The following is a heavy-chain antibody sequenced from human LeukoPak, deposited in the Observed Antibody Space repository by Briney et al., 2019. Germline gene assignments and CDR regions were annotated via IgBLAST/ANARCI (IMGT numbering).Heavy chain of an antibody. D-gene: IGHD6-13*01. J-gene: IGHJ4*02. V-gene: IGHV1-46*01. CDR3: ARAGQQLVGEYYFDY. Sequence: ASVNVSCKASGYTFTSYYMHWVRQAPGQGLEWMGIINPSGGSTSYAQKFQGRVTMTRDTSTSTVYMELSSLRSEDTAVYYCARAGQQLVGEYYFDYWGQGTLVTVSS. CDR1: GYTFTSYY. CDR2: INPSGGST.